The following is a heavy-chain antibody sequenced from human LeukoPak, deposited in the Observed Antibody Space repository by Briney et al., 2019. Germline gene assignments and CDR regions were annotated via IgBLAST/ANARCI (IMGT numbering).Heavy chain of an antibody. D-gene: IGHD4-11*01. V-gene: IGHV4-61*09. J-gene: IGHJ5*02. CDR2: MYTTGST. CDR3: ARGVPHGSNWYWPDP. Sequence: SETLSLTCTVSGGSISSGSYFWTWIRQPAGKGLEWIGHMYTTGSTNYHPSLRSRVTISIDTSKNQFSLRLNSVTAADTAVYYCARGVPHGSNWYWPDPWGQGTLVTVSS. CDR1: GGSISSGSYF.